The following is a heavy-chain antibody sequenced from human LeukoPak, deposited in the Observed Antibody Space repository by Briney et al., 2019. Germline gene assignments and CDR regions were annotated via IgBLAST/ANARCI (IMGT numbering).Heavy chain of an antibody. Sequence: GASVTVSCKATGYTFTSYAMNWVRQVPGQGLEWMGWINTNTGNPTYAQGFTGRFVFSLDTSVSTAYLQISSLKAEDTAVYYCASGAQGWFGAFDIWGQGTMITVSS. J-gene: IGHJ3*02. CDR1: GYTFTSYA. CDR2: INTNTGNP. V-gene: IGHV7-4-1*02. CDR3: ASGAQGWFGAFDI. D-gene: IGHD3-10*01.